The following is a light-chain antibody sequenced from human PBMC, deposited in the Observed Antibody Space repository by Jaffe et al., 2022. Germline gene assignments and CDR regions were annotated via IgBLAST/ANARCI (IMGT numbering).Light chain of an antibody. CDR2: QVR. V-gene: IGLV2-14*01. CDR1: SSDVGAYDY. Sequence: QSALTQPASVSGSPGQSITISCTGTSSDVGAYDYVSWFQQYPGKAPKLVIYQVRIRPSGVSNRFSGSKSGNTASLTISGLQAEDEADYYCSSFVTTSTYVFGTGTKVTVL. J-gene: IGLJ1*01. CDR3: SSFVTTSTYV.